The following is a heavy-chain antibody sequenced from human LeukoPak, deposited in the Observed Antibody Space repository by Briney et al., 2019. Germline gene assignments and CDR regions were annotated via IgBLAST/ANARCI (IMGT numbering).Heavy chain of an antibody. CDR2: IYHSGST. CDR1: GASINSSNW. D-gene: IGHD6-13*01. Sequence: SGTLSLTCAVSGASINSSNWWSWVRQSPGKGLEWIGEIYHSGSTNYNPSLKSRVTISVDKSKNQFSLKVTSVTAADTAMYYCAREGGQQLVPLRYWGQGTLVTVSS. V-gene: IGHV4-4*02. CDR3: AREGGQQLVPLRY. J-gene: IGHJ4*02.